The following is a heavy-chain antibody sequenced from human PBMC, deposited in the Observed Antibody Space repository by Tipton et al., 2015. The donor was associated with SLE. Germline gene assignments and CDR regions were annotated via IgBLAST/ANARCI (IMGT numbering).Heavy chain of an antibody. Sequence: TLSLTCTVSGGSISSYYWSWIRQPAGKGLEWIGSIYYSGSTNYNPSLKSRVTISVDTSKNQFSLKLSSVTAADTAVYYCARSRPQGAFDIWGQGTMVTVSS. D-gene: IGHD6-6*01. J-gene: IGHJ3*02. CDR2: IYYSGST. CDR1: GGSISSYY. CDR3: ARSRPQGAFDI. V-gene: IGHV4-59*07.